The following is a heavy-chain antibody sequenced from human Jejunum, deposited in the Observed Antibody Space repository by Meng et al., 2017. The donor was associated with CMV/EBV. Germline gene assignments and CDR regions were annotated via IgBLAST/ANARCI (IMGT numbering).Heavy chain of an antibody. CDR3: ARYGLVLGKFDY. CDR2: IKSKNGKE. Sequence: CKTSEYTLKEYEKNRMRKETGKGEEWMGWIKSKNGKETNESGFTGRFVFSLDTSVSTAYVEISGLKAEDTAVYYCARYGLVLGKFDYWGQGTLVTVSS. V-gene: IGHV7-4-1*02. CDR1: EYTLKEYE. J-gene: IGHJ4*02. D-gene: IGHD2-8*01.